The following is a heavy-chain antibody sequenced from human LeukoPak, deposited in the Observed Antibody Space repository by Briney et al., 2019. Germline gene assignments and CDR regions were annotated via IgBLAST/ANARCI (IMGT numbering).Heavy chain of an antibody. Sequence: RSLRLSCAASGFTFSSYGMHWVRQAPGKGLEWVAVISYDGSNKYYADSVKGRFTISRDNSKNTLYLQMNSLRAEDTAVYYCAKTGQLEYFDYWGQGTLVTVSS. CDR3: AKTGQLEYFDY. CDR2: ISYDGSNK. J-gene: IGHJ4*02. V-gene: IGHV3-30*18. CDR1: GFTFSSYG. D-gene: IGHD6-13*01.